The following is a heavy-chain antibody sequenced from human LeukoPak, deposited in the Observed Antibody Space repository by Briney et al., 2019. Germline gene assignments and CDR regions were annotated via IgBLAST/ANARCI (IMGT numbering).Heavy chain of an antibody. CDR2: IRPSSST. D-gene: IGHD5-24*01. CDR1: GSTFTSYY. V-gene: IGHV1-46*01. CDR3: AREGPETYFFDF. Sequence: PSVKPSCKASGSTFTSYYIHWVRQVPGQGREYMGIIRPSSSTAYPQKFQGRVTMTRDTSTSAVYMELSSLTSEDTAVYYCAREGPETYFFDFWGQGTLVTVSS. J-gene: IGHJ4*02.